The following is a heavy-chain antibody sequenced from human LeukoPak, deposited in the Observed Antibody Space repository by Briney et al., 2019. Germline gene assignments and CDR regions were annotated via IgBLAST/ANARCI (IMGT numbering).Heavy chain of an antibody. Sequence: PGESLRLSCAASGFTFSSYSMNRVRQAPGKGLEWVSYISSASNTIYYADSVKGRFTISRDNAKNSLYLQMNSLRAEDTAMYYCARDGWFGDYNWFDPWGQGTLVTVSS. V-gene: IGHV3-48*01. J-gene: IGHJ5*02. CDR3: ARDGWFGDYNWFDP. CDR1: GFTFSSYS. CDR2: ISSASNTI. D-gene: IGHD3-10*01.